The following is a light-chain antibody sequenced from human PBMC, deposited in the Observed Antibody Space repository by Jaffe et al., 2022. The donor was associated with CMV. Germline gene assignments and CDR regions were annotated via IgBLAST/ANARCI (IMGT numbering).Light chain of an antibody. CDR1: QSVSSTY. V-gene: IGKV3-20*01. CDR3: QQYDSSPLGAWT. J-gene: IGKJ1*01. CDR2: AAS. Sequence: EIVLTQSPGTLSLSPGERATLSCRASQSVSSTYLAWYQQKPGQAPRLLIYAASSRATGIPDRFSGSGSGTDFTLTISRLEPEDFAVYYCQQYDSSPLGAWTFGQGTKVEIK.